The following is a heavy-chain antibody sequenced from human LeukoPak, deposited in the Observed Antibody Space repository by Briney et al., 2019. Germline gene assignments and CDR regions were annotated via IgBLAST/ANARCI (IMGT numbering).Heavy chain of an antibody. CDR3: AKEGRIVVVPPTRSGYYYYMDV. Sequence: PGGSLRLSCVASGFTFRHYDMSWVRQAPGKGLEWASAISGSGGSTYYADSVKGRFTISRDNSKNTLYLQMNSLRAEDTAVYYCAKEGRIVVVPPTRSGYYYYMDVWGKGTTVTISS. J-gene: IGHJ6*03. CDR1: GFTFRHYD. CDR2: ISGSGGST. V-gene: IGHV3-23*01. D-gene: IGHD2-2*01.